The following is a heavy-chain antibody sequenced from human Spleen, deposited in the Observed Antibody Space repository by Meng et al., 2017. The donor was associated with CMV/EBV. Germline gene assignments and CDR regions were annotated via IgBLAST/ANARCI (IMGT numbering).Heavy chain of an antibody. J-gene: IGHJ5*02. CDR3: ARDSDVVPLFDP. Sequence: QGPIQLWGAGVLKPSGPLSLPCAVYGGSFSGYYWRWIRQPPGKGLEWIGEINHSGSTNYNPSLKSRVTISVDTSKNQFSLKLSSVTAADTAVYYCARDSDVVPLFDPWGQGTLVTVSS. V-gene: IGHV4-34*01. D-gene: IGHD2-2*01. CDR1: GGSFSGYY. CDR2: INHSGST.